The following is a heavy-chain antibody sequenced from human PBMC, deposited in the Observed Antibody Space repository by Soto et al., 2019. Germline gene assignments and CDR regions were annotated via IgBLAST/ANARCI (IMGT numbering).Heavy chain of an antibody. D-gene: IGHD6-19*01. CDR3: ARQSSGWTGEIDY. CDR2: IYHSGST. Sequence: SETLSLTCAVSGGSISSGGYSWSWIRQPPGKGLEWIGYIYHSGSTYYNPSLKSRVTISKDTSKNQVVLTMTNMDPVDTASYYCARQSSGWTGEIDYWGQGTLVTVSS. J-gene: IGHJ4*02. V-gene: IGHV4-30-2*02. CDR1: GGSISSGGYS.